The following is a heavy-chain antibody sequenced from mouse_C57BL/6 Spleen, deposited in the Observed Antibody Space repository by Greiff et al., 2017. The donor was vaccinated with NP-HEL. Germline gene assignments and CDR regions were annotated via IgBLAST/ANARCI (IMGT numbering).Heavy chain of an antibody. CDR2: IYPRSGNT. Sequence: QVQLKQSGAELARPGASVKLSCKASGYTFTSYGISWVKQRTGQGLEWIGEIYPRSGNTYYNEKFKGKATLTADKSSSTAYMKLRSLTSEDSAVYFCARWDSRGAMDYWGQGTSVTVSS. CDR3: ARWDSRGAMDY. CDR1: GYTFTSYG. V-gene: IGHV1-81*01. D-gene: IGHD4-1*01. J-gene: IGHJ4*01.